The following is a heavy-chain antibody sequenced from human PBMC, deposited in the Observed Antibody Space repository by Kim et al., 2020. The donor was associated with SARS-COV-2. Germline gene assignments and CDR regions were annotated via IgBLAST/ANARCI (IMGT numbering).Heavy chain of an antibody. J-gene: IGHJ4*02. V-gene: IGHV3-66*01. CDR1: GFLAKNYY. D-gene: IGHD2-21*01. CDR2: IYSGGRK. Sequence: GGSLRLSCAASGFLAKNYYVSWVRQAPGKGLEWITVIYSGGRKYYADSVRGRFTVTRDNSKNTLYLQMDRLRADDTAVYYCARGESDNPLLRARLVYFDYWGQGTLVTVSS. CDR3: ARGESDNPLLRARLVYFDY.